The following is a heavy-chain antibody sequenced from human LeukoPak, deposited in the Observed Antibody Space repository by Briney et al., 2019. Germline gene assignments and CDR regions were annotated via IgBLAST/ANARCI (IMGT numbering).Heavy chain of an antibody. CDR3: ARTLGYCSGGTCYAPWFDP. D-gene: IGHD2-15*01. Sequence: PGGSLRLSCAASGFSFSDDAMTWVRQAPGRGLQWVSTISKSGSHTYYTDSVKGRFTISRDNSKNPLYLQMNSLRAEDTGVYHCARTLGYCSGGTCYAPWFDPWGQGTLVTVSS. J-gene: IGHJ5*02. CDR1: GFSFSDDA. CDR2: ISKSGSHT. V-gene: IGHV3-23*01.